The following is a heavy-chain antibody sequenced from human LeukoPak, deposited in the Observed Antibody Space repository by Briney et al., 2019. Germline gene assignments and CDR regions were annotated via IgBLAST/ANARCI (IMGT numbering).Heavy chain of an antibody. Sequence: AGGSLRLSCAASGFSFSSYWMTWVRQAPGRGLEFVANIRGDGNEKYYMDSMKGRLTISRDNAKNSLSLQMSGLRAEDTAVYYCMTELLGYRGQGTLVTVSS. CDR1: GFSFSSYW. CDR3: MTELLGY. J-gene: IGHJ4*02. V-gene: IGHV3-7*03. CDR2: IRGDGNEK. D-gene: IGHD1-14*01.